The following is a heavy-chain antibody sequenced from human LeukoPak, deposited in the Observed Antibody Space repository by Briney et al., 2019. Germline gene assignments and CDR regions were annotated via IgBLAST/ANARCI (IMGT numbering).Heavy chain of an antibody. Sequence: GASVKASCKASGYTFTSYGISWVRQAPGQGLEWMGWISAYNGNTNYAQKLQGRVTMTTDTSTSTASMELRGLRYDDTAGYYCARDHRWFGELTDPWGQGTLVTVSS. CDR2: ISAYNGNT. CDR1: GYTFTSYG. V-gene: IGHV1-18*01. J-gene: IGHJ5*02. D-gene: IGHD3-10*01. CDR3: ARDHRWFGELTDP.